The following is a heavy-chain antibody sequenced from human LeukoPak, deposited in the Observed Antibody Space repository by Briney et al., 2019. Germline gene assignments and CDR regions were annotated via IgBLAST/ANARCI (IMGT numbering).Heavy chain of an antibody. D-gene: IGHD3-22*01. CDR3: ASDSSGYYYYFDN. CDR2: IYYSGST. V-gene: IGHV4-59*01. Sequence: SETLSLTCTVSGGSISSYYWSWIRQPPGKGLEWIGYIYYSGSTNYNPSLKSRVTISVDTSKNQFSLKLRSVTAADTAMYYCASDSSGYYYYFDNWGQGTLVTVSS. J-gene: IGHJ4*02. CDR1: GGSISSYY.